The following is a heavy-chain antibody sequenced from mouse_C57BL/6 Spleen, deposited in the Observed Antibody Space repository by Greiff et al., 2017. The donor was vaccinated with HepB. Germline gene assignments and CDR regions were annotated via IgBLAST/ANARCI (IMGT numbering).Heavy chain of an antibody. CDR1: GYTFTDYY. CDR3: ARWGYYFDY. CDR2: INPNNGGT. Sequence: EVQLQQSGPELVKPGASVKISCKASGYTFTDYYMNWVKQSHGKSLEWIGDINPNNGGTSYNQKFKGKATLTLDKSSSTAYMELRSLTSEDSAVYYCARWGYYFDYWGQGTTLTVSS. V-gene: IGHV1-26*01. J-gene: IGHJ2*01.